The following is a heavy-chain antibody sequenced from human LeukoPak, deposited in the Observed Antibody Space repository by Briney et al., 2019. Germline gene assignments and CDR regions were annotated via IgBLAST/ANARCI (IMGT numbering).Heavy chain of an antibody. CDR2: IYTSGTT. CDR1: GGSISSHS. Sequence: SETLSLTCTVSGGSISSHSWSWIRQPAGKGLEWIGRIYTSGTTHYNPSLKSRVTMSVDTSKNQFSLNLSSVTAADTAVYYCARFSSIAAAFDYWGLGTLVTVSS. CDR3: ARFSSIAAAFDY. D-gene: IGHD6-13*01. J-gene: IGHJ4*02. V-gene: IGHV4-4*07.